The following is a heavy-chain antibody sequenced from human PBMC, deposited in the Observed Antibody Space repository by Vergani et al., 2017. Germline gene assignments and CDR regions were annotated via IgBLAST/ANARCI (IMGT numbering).Heavy chain of an antibody. Sequence: QVQLQQSGPGLVKPSETLSLTCSVSGYSISSGYYWGWVRQSPGKGLEWIASIYHTGSTYYNPSPESRVTISVDTSKNQFSLNVTSVSAADTAVYYCARFHYDVFTVSASYFDYWGQGTLVTVSS. J-gene: IGHJ4*02. CDR3: ARFHYDVFTVSASYFDY. CDR1: GYSISSGYY. CDR2: IYHTGST. V-gene: IGHV4-38-2*02. D-gene: IGHD3-9*01.